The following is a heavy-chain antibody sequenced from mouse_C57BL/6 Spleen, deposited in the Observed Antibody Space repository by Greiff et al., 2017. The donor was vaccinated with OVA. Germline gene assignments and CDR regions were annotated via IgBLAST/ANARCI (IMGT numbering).Heavy chain of an antibody. J-gene: IGHJ3*01. CDR1: GFTFSDFY. V-gene: IGHV7-1*01. CDR2: SRNKANAYTT. Sequence: EVKLMESGGGLVQSGRSLRLSCATSGFTFSDFYMEWVRQAPGKGLEWIAASRNKANAYTTEYSASVKGRFIVSRDTSQSILYLQMNALRAEDTAIYYCTRDAGYDNDGFAYWGQGTLVTVSA. D-gene: IGHD2-4*01. CDR3: TRDAGYDNDGFAY.